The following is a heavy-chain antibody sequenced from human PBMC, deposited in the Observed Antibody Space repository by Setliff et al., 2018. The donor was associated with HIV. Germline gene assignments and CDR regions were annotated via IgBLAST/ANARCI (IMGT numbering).Heavy chain of an antibody. D-gene: IGHD3-3*01. CDR3: ARRPLFGVVIASVAKMEFDY. Sequence: PSETLSLTCTVSGDSTNTHYWSWIRQPPGKGLEWIGCIPHSGNTNFNPSLNSRVTISLDTSKNQFSLKIDSVTAADTAVYYCARRPLFGVVIASVAKMEFDYWGQGTLVTVSS. CDR2: IPHSGNT. CDR1: GDSTNTHY. J-gene: IGHJ4*02. V-gene: IGHV4-59*11.